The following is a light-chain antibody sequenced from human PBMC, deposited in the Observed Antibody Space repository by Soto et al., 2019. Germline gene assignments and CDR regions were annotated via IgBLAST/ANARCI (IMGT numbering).Light chain of an antibody. CDR2: KAS. CDR3: QQDTSYSWT. Sequence: DIQMTQSPYPLSGSLGDRFTITCRASQTISSWLAWYQQKPGKAPKLLIYKASTLKSGVPSRFSASGSGTEFTLIISSLQPDDFATYYCQQDTSYSWTFGQGTKVDIK. V-gene: IGKV1-5*03. J-gene: IGKJ1*01. CDR1: QTISSW.